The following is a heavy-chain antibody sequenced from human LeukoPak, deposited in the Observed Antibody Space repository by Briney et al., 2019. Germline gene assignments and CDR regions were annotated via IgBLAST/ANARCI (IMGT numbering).Heavy chain of an antibody. CDR3: ARGGGGSWYGTVDY. Sequence: SETLSLTCTVSGGSISNYYWSWIRQPPGKGLEWIGYFHYSGSTNYNPSLKSRVTISVDTSKNQFSLKLSSVTAADTAMYYCARGGGGSWYGTVDYWGQGTLVTVSS. V-gene: IGHV4-59*01. CDR1: GGSISNYY. CDR2: FHYSGST. J-gene: IGHJ4*02. D-gene: IGHD6-13*01.